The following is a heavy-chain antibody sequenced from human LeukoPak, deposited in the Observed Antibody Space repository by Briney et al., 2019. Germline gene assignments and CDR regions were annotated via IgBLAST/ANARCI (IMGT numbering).Heavy chain of an antibody. CDR1: GGTFSSYA. J-gene: IGHJ6*03. D-gene: IGHD2-2*03. CDR2: IIPIFGTA. V-gene: IGHV1-69*13. CDR3: ASGYCSSTSCYFHYYYYMDV. Sequence: SVKVSWKASGGTFSSYAISWVRQAPGQGLEWMGGIIPIFGTANYAQKFQGRVTITADESTSTAYMELSSLRSEDTAVYYCASGYCSSTSCYFHYYYYMDVWGKGTTVTVSS.